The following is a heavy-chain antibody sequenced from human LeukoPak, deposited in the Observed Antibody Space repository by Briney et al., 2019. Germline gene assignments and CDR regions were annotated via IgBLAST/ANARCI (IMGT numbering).Heavy chain of an antibody. CDR3: ARDQTTVTKGLDI. J-gene: IGHJ3*02. CDR1: GGSLSSHY. V-gene: IGHV4-59*11. D-gene: IGHD4-17*01. Sequence: KASETLSLTCTASGGSLSSHYWSWIRQPPGKGLEWIGYISYIGSTNYNPSLKSRVTISVDTSKNQFSLKLSSVTAADTAVYYCARDQTTVTKGLDIWGQGTMVTVSS. CDR2: ISYIGST.